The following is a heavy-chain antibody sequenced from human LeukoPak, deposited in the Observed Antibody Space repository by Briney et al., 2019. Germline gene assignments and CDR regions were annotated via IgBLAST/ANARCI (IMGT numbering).Heavy chain of an antibody. CDR2: FDPEDGET. J-gene: IGHJ4*02. V-gene: IGHV1-24*01. D-gene: IGHD6-13*01. Sequence: GASVKVSCKVSGYTLTELSMHWVRQAPGKGLEWMGGFDPEDGETIYAQKFQGRVTMTEDTSTDTAYMELSSLRSGDTAVYYCATGPYSSSWYSGLDYWGQGTLVTVSS. CDR1: GYTLTELS. CDR3: ATGPYSSSWYSGLDY.